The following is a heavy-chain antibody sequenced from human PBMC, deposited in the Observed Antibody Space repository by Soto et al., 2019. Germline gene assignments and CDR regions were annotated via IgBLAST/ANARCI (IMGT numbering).Heavy chain of an antibody. CDR3: AGAGGLGAVAVAC. CDR2: IYHSGST. V-gene: IGHV4-30-2*01. CDR1: GGSISSGGYS. D-gene: IGHD6-19*01. Sequence: QLQLQESGSGLVKPSQTLSLTCAVSGGSISSGGYSWSWIRQPPGKGLEWIGYIYHSGSTYYNPSLASRVAISVDRSKNQFYLMLNSVTAADTAVYYCAGAGGLGAVAVACWGQGTLVTVSS. J-gene: IGHJ4*02.